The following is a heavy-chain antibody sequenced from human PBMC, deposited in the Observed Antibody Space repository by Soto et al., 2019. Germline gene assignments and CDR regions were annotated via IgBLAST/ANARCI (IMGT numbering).Heavy chain of an antibody. V-gene: IGHV3-33*01. CDR2: IWYDGSNK. CDR3: ARGLYYYDSSGYSLGGYFDY. CDR1: GFTFSSYG. Sequence: GGSLRLSCAASGFTFSSYGMHWVRQAPGKGLEWVAVIWYDGSNKYYADSVKGRFTISRDNSKNTLYLQMNSLRAEDTAVYYCARGLYYYDSSGYSLGGYFDYWGQGTLVTVSS. J-gene: IGHJ4*02. D-gene: IGHD3-22*01.